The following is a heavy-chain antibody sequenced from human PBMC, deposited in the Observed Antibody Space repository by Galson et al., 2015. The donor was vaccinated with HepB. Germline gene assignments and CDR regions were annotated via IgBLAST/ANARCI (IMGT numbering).Heavy chain of an antibody. D-gene: IGHD3-9*01. CDR1: GFTFGNYA. Sequence: SLRLSCAASGFTFGNYAMHWVRQAPGKGLEWVAVISYDGSNKYYADSVKGRFTISRDNSKNTLYLQMSSLRAEDTAMYYCGRPSGSILTGYFNIYGMDFWGQGSTVTVFS. CDR3: GRPSGSILTGYFNIYGMDF. V-gene: IGHV3-30-3*01. J-gene: IGHJ6*02. CDR2: ISYDGSNK.